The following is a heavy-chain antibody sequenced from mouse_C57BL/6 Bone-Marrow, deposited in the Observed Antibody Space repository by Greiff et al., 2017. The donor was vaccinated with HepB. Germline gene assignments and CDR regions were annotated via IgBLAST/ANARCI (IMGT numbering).Heavy chain of an antibody. CDR3: AREEGRRVAY. Sequence: QVQLQQPGAELVKPGASVKLSCKASGYTFTSYWMQWVKQRPGQGLEWIGEIDPSDSYTNYNQKFKGKATLTVDTSSSTAYMQLSSLTSEDSAVYYCAREEGRRVAYWGQGTLVTVSA. J-gene: IGHJ3*01. CDR1: GYTFTSYW. D-gene: IGHD2-14*01. V-gene: IGHV1-50*01. CDR2: IDPSDSYT.